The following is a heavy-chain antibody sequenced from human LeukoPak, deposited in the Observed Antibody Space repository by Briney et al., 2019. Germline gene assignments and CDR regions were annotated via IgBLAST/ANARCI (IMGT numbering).Heavy chain of an antibody. Sequence: ASVKVSCTASGYTFTSYGISWVRQAPGQRLEWMGWISAYNSNTNYAQKLEDRVTITADKSTSTAYMELSSLRSEDTAVYYCARVITMVRGVPLRNPLYMDVWGKGTTVTISS. J-gene: IGHJ6*03. CDR3: ARVITMVRGVPLRNPLYMDV. CDR2: ISAYNSNT. V-gene: IGHV1-18*01. CDR1: GYTFTSYG. D-gene: IGHD3-10*01.